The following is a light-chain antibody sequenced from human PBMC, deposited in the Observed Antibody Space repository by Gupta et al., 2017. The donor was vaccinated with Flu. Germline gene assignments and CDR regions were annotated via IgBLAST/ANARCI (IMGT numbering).Light chain of an antibody. CDR3: ASDTTTSTWV. Sequence: QSALTQPASVSGSPGQSITISCTGTSSDVGGYNYVSWYQQHPGKAPKLMIYEVTDRPSRVSNRFSGSKSGNTASLTISGLQAEDEADYFCASDTTTSTWVFGGGTKLTVL. CDR2: EVT. V-gene: IGLV2-14*01. J-gene: IGLJ3*02. CDR1: SSDVGGYNY.